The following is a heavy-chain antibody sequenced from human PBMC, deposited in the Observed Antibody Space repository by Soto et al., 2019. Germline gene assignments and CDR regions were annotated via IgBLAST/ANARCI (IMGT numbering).Heavy chain of an antibody. CDR3: ARGIGSDTMYRNRYFEP. J-gene: IGHJ5*02. V-gene: IGHV3-64*01. Sequence: EVHLVESGGGLVQPGESLRLSCAASGFTFSDYAMFWVRQAPGKGLDYVSGINSNGGSTSYANSVKGRFSISRDNSKNPLYLQMGSLRAEDMAVYYCARGIGSDTMYRNRYFEPWGQGTLVTVSS. D-gene: IGHD3-10*01. CDR1: GFTFSDYA. CDR2: INSNGGST.